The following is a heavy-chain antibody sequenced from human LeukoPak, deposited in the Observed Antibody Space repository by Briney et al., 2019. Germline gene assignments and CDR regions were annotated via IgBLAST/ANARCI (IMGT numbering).Heavy chain of an antibody. Sequence: PGGSLRLSCAASGFTFSSYAMSWVRQAPGKGLEWVSAISGSGGSTYYADSVKGRFTISRDNSKNTLYLQMNSLRAEDTALYYCAKREGGSYLNWFDPWGQGTLVTVSS. CDR2: ISGSGGST. J-gene: IGHJ5*02. CDR3: AKREGGSYLNWFDP. V-gene: IGHV3-23*01. CDR1: GFTFSSYA. D-gene: IGHD1-26*01.